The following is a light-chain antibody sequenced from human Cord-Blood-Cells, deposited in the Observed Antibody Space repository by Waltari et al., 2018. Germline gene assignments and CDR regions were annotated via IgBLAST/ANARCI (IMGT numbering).Light chain of an antibody. V-gene: IGLV2-23*02. CDR2: EVS. J-gene: IGLJ1*01. CDR3: CSYAGSSTLV. CDR1: SSDVGSYNL. Sequence: QSALTQPASVSGSPGQSITISCTGTSSDVGSYNLVSWYQQHPGKAPKLMIYEVSKRPSGVSNRFSGSKSGNTASLTSSGLQAEDEADYYCCSYAGSSTLVFGTGTKVTVL.